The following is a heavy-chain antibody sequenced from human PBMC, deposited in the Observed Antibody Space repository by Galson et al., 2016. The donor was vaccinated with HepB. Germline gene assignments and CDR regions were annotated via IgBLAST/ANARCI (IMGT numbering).Heavy chain of an antibody. CDR3: ARRRPATNPHYFDY. J-gene: IGHJ4*02. V-gene: IGHV4-61*02. CDR1: GGSISSGNYY. D-gene: IGHD1-26*01. CDR2: MYSSGDT. Sequence: TLSLTCSVSGGSISSGNYYWSWIRQPAGKGLEWIGRMYSSGDTDYSASLKSRVTISVDTSKNQFSLKLISVTAADTAVYYCARRRPATNPHYFDYWGQGTLVTVSS.